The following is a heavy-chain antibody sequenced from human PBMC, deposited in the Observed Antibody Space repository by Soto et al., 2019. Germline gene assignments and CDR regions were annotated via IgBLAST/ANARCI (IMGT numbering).Heavy chain of an antibody. V-gene: IGHV4-31*03. CDR1: GGSISRGGHY. Sequence: PSETLSLTCTVSGGSISRGGHYWNWIRQRPGKGLEWIGYIYATGNSYYKPSLRNRVSISLDTSKNQVSLQLTSVTAADTAVYYCEKYLTQAAFDSWGQGALVTVSS. J-gene: IGHJ4*02. D-gene: IGHD2-2*01. CDR3: EKYLTQAAFDS. CDR2: IYATGNS.